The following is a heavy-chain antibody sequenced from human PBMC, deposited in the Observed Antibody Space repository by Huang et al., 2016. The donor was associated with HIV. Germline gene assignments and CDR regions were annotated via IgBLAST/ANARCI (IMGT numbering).Heavy chain of an antibody. Sequence: QVQLVQSGTEVRKPGASVKVSCKASGYTFTTFGITWVRQAPGQGLGWMGWISPYNGMTDYEQKLRGRITLTKDTSTTTAYMELRTLTSDDTAVYYCARSYGSGNDFLDFWGQGTLVTVSS. CDR2: ISPYNGMT. J-gene: IGHJ3*01. CDR3: ARSYGSGNDFLDF. V-gene: IGHV1-18*04. D-gene: IGHD3-10*01. CDR1: GYTFTTFG.